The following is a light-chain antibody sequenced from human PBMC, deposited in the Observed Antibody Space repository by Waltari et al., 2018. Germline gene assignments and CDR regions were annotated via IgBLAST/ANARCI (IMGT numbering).Light chain of an antibody. V-gene: IGKV1-5*03. CDR2: NAS. CDR1: QRSSSW. CDR3: QQYNNFPWT. Sequence: DIQMTQSPPTMSASVGDRVTITCRASQRSSSWLAWYQQKPGKAPKLIIYNASSLESGVPSRFSGSGSGTDFTLTISRLQPDDLANYYCQQYNNFPWTFGQGTKVEIK. J-gene: IGKJ1*01.